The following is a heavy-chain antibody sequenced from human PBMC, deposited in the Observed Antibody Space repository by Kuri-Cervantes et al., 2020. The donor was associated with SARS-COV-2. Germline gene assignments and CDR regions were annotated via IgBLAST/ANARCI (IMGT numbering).Heavy chain of an antibody. CDR1: GGSFSGYY. D-gene: IGHD2-2*01. CDR2: INHSGST. Sequence: GSLRLSCAVYGGSFSGYYWSWIRQPPGKGLEWIGEINHSGSTNYNPSLKSRVTISVDTSKNQFSLKLSSVTAADTAVYYCARRPDQIYWYFDLWGRGTLVTVSS. CDR3: ARRPDQIYWYFDL. J-gene: IGHJ2*01. V-gene: IGHV4-34*01.